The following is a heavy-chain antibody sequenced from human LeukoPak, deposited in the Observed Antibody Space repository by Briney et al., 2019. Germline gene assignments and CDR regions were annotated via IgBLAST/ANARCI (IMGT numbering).Heavy chain of an antibody. CDR3: AKGRGYCTGGSCYSDY. V-gene: IGHV3-23*01. CDR2: ISGSDGST. D-gene: IGHD2-15*01. Sequence: PGVSLRLSCTASGFTFSNHAVSWVRQAPGKALEWVSTISGSDGSTYYADSVKGRFTISRDNSKNTLYLQMSSLRVEDTAIYYCAKGRGYCTGGSCYSDYWGQGTLVTVSS. J-gene: IGHJ4*02. CDR1: GFTFSNHA.